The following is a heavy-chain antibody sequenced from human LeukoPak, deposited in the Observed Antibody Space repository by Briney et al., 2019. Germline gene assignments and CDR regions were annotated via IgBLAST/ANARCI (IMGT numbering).Heavy chain of an antibody. J-gene: IGHJ4*02. V-gene: IGHV3-7*03. CDR1: GITFSNYW. Sequence: GGSLRLSCAASGITFSNYWMSWVRQAPGKGLEWVANIKQDGSEKNYVDSVKGRFTISRDNAKNSLYLQMNSLRAEDTAVYYCARGLREGIYWGQGTLVTVSS. CDR2: IKQDGSEK. D-gene: IGHD3-10*01. CDR3: ARGLREGIY.